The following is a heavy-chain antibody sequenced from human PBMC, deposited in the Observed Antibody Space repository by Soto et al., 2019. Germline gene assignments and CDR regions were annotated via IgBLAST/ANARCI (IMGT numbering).Heavy chain of an antibody. CDR2: INQDGSEK. Sequence: GGSLRLSCADSVFTFSSNWMDWVRQAPGKGLEWVANINQDGSEKHYIDSVKGRFTISRDNAKNSLYLQMNSLTAEDSALYYCSPALDFWGQGTPVTVSS. D-gene: IGHD2-2*01. V-gene: IGHV3-7*01. CDR1: VFTFSSNW. CDR3: SPALDF. J-gene: IGHJ4*02.